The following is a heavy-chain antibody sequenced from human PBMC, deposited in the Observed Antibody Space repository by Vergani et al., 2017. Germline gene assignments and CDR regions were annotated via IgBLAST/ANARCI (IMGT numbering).Heavy chain of an antibody. V-gene: IGHV3-9*01. J-gene: IGHJ4*02. Sequence: EVQLVESGGGLVQPGRSLRLSCAASGFTFDDYAMHWVRQAPGKGLEWVSGISWNSGSIGYADSVKGRFTISRDNAKNSLYLQMNSLRAEDTAIYYCAKDARRSNGWYYFVSWGQGSLVTVSS. CDR3: AKDARRSNGWYYFVS. CDR1: GFTFDDYA. D-gene: IGHD6-19*01. CDR2: ISWNSGSI.